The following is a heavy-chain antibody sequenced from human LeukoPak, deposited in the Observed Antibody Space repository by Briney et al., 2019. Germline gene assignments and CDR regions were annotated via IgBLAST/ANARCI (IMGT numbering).Heavy chain of an antibody. D-gene: IGHD3-22*01. CDR1: GFTFGSCG. Sequence: GGSLRLSCAASGFTFGSCGMSWVRQAPGMGLEWVSFITPNADRTSYADSVEGRFTISRDNPRNTLYMQMNSLRDEDTALYYCAIMHGYYDGSGYWVQWGQGTLVTVSS. CDR3: AIMHGYYDGSGYWVQ. V-gene: IGHV3-23*01. J-gene: IGHJ1*01. CDR2: ITPNADRT.